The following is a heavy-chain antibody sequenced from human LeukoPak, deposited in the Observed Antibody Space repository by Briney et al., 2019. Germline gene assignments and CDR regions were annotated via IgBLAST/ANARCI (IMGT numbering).Heavy chain of an antibody. Sequence: ASVKVSCKVSGYTLTELSMHWVRQAPRKGLEWMGGFDPEDGETIYAQKFQGRVTMTEDTSTDTAYMELSSLRSEDTAVYYCATGGVSSSWYNFDYWGQGTLVTVSS. CDR1: GYTLTELS. J-gene: IGHJ4*02. CDR2: FDPEDGET. CDR3: ATGGVSSSWYNFDY. V-gene: IGHV1-24*01. D-gene: IGHD6-13*01.